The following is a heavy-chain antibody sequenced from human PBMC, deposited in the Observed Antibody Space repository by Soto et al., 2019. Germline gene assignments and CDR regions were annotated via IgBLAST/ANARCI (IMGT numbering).Heavy chain of an antibody. D-gene: IGHD4-17*01. CDR1: GFTFSSYS. J-gene: IGHJ4*02. Sequence: GGSLRLSCAASGFTFSSYSMNWVRQAPGKGLEWVSYISSSSSTIYYADSVKGRFTISRDNAKNSLYLQMNSLRDEDTAVYYCARETYGDYPYYFDYWGQGTLVTVS. V-gene: IGHV3-48*02. CDR3: ARETYGDYPYYFDY. CDR2: ISSSSSTI.